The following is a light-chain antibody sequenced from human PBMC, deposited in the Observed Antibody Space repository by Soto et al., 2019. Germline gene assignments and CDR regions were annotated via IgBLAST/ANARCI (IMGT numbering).Light chain of an antibody. Sequence: EIVLTQSPGTLSLSPGEIATLSCWASQSVSSTYLTWYRQRHCQAPSLLIYGASSRAACIPDRFSGSGSGTDFTLTINSREPEDLSVYYCPKDGNSAWTFGQGTKVEIK. CDR3: PKDGNSAWT. J-gene: IGKJ1*01. V-gene: IGKV3-20*01. CDR1: QSVSSTY. CDR2: GAS.